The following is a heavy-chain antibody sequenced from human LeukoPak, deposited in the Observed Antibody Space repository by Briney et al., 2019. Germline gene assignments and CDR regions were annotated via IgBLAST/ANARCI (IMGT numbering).Heavy chain of an antibody. Sequence: GGSLRLSCAASGFTFSSYAMSWVRQAPGKGLEWVSAISGSGGSTYYADSVKGRFTISRDNSKNTPYLQMNSLRAEDTAVYYCAKTTGGYSSGWDIIDYWGQGTLVTVSS. CDR3: AKTTGGYSSGWDIIDY. V-gene: IGHV3-23*01. J-gene: IGHJ4*02. CDR2: ISGSGGST. CDR1: GFTFSSYA. D-gene: IGHD6-19*01.